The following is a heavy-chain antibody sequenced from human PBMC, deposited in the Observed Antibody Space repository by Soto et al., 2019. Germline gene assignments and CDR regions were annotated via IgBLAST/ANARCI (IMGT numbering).Heavy chain of an antibody. J-gene: IGHJ6*03. D-gene: IGHD3-3*01. CDR3: AKGWSGYYPDYYYYMDV. CDR1: GFTFSSYA. V-gene: IGHV3-23*01. CDR2: ISGSGGST. Sequence: GGSLRLSCAASGFTFSSYAMSWVRQAPGKGLEWVSAISGSGGSTYYADSVKGRFTISRDNSKNTLYLQMNSLRAEDTAVYYCAKGWSGYYPDYYYYMDVWGKGTTVTVSS.